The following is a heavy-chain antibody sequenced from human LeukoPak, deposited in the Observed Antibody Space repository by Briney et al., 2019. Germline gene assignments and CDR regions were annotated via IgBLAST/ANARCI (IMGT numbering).Heavy chain of an antibody. D-gene: IGHD3-22*01. V-gene: IGHV3-66*01. CDR2: IYSGGST. CDR1: GFTVSANY. J-gene: IGHJ4*02. Sequence: GGSLRLSCAASGFTVSANYMSWVRQAPGKGLEWVSVIYSGGSTYYADSVKGRFTISRDSSKNTLYLHTNSPKAEDTAVYYCAITGGYAFDYWGQGTLVTVSS. CDR3: AITGGYAFDY.